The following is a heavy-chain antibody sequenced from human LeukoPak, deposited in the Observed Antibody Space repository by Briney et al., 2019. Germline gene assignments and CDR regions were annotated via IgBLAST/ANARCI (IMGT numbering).Heavy chain of an antibody. J-gene: IGHJ4*02. CDR2: VYYTGTT. CDR1: GGSISSYY. CDR3: ARYMRASGTYDFDY. D-gene: IGHD3-3*01. Sequence: SETLSLTCTVSGGSISSYYWSWIRQTPGKGLEWIGYVYYTGTTNYNPSLQSRVTITVDTSRNQFSLNLESLTVADTAVYYCARYMRASGTYDFDYWGQGTLVTVSS. V-gene: IGHV4-59*13.